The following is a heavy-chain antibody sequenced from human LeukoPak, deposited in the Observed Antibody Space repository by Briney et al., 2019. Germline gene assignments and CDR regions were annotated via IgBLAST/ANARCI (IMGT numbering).Heavy chain of an antibody. D-gene: IGHD2-15*01. V-gene: IGHV3-33*01. J-gene: IGHJ5*02. CDR1: GFTFSSYG. CDR2: IWYDGSNK. Sequence: GGSLRLSCAASGFTFSSYGMHWVRQAPGKGLEWVAVIWYDGSNKYYADSVKGRFTISRDNSKNTLYLQMNSLRAEDTAVYYCARDPEVVTFPPLASNWFDRWGQGTLVTVSS. CDR3: ARDPEVVTFPPLASNWFDR.